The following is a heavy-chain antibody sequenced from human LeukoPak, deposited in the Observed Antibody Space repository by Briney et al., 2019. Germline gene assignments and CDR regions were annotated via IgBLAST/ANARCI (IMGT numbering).Heavy chain of an antibody. CDR3: ARAAVYYDSSGYLLNDAFDI. D-gene: IGHD3-22*01. J-gene: IGHJ3*02. Sequence: ASVKVSCKASGYTFTSYGISWVRQAPGQGLEWMGWISAYNGNTNYAQKLQGRVTITADESTSTAYMELSSLRSEDTAVYYCARAAVYYDSSGYLLNDAFDIWGQGTMVTVSS. V-gene: IGHV1-18*01. CDR1: GYTFTSYG. CDR2: ISAYNGNT.